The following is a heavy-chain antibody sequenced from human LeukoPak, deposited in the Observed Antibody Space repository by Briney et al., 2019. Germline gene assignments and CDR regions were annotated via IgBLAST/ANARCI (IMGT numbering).Heavy chain of an antibody. CDR2: ISGSGGST. Sequence: GGSLRLSCAASGFTFSSYAMSWVRQAPGKGLEWVSAISGSGGSTYYADSVKGRFTISRDNAKNSLYLQMNSLRAEDTAVYYCAREPLGYYYYGMDVWGKGTTVTVSS. J-gene: IGHJ6*04. V-gene: IGHV3-23*01. CDR1: GFTFSSYA. CDR3: AREPLGYYYYGMDV.